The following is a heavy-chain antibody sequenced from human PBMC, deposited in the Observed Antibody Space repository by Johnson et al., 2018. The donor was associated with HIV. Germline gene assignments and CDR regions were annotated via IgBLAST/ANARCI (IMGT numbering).Heavy chain of an antibody. CDR1: GFSFSSYG. D-gene: IGHD6-13*01. CDR3: ARRGRSSSWYDLDI. Sequence: QVQLVESGGGLVQPGGSLRLSCAASGFSFSSYGMHWVRQAPGKGLEWVAFIRYDGSNKYYADSVKGRFTISRDNSKNTLFLQMNSLRAEDTAVYYCARRGRSSSWYDLDIWGQGTMVSVSS. CDR2: IRYDGSNK. J-gene: IGHJ3*02. V-gene: IGHV3-30*02.